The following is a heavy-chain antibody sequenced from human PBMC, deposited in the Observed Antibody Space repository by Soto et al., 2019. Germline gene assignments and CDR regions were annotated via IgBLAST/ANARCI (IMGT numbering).Heavy chain of an antibody. CDR2: ISYDGSNK. Sequence: QVQLVESGGGVVQPGRSLRLSCAASGFTFSSYGMHWVRQAPGKGLEWVAVISYDGSNKYYADSVKGRFTISRDNSKNTLYLQMNSLRAEDTAVYYCAKNGGPDSNYPYYYYGMDVWGQGTTVTVSS. CDR1: GFTFSSYG. J-gene: IGHJ6*02. D-gene: IGHD4-4*01. V-gene: IGHV3-30*18. CDR3: AKNGGPDSNYPYYYYGMDV.